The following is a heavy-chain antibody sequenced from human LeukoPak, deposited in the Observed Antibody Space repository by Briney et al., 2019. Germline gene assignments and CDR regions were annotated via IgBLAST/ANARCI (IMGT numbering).Heavy chain of an antibody. CDR1: GGSFSGYY. CDR3: ARGPGMVRGVITPP. J-gene: IGHJ4*02. Sequence: SGTLSLTCAVYGGSFSGYYWSWIRQPPGKGLEWIGEINHSGSTNYNPSLKSRVTISVDTSKNQFSLKLSSVTAADTAVYYCARGPGMVRGVITPPWGQGTLVTVSS. V-gene: IGHV4-34*01. CDR2: INHSGST. D-gene: IGHD3-10*01.